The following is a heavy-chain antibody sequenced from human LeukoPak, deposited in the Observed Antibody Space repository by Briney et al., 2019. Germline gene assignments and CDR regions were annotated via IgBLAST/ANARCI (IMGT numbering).Heavy chain of an antibody. D-gene: IGHD3-3*01. V-gene: IGHV3-11*01. J-gene: IGHJ4*02. CDR2: ISSSGSTI. CDR1: GFTFSNYY. Sequence: GGSLRLSCAASGFTFSNYYMSWIRQAPGKGLEWVSYISSSGSTINYADSVKGRFTISRDNAKNSLYLQMNSLRAEDTAVYYCARVQAFRCDFWSGPGFDYLGQGTLVTVSS. CDR3: ARVQAFRCDFWSGPGFDY.